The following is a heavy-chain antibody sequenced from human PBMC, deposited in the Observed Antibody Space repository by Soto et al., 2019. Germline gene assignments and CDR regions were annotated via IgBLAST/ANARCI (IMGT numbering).Heavy chain of an antibody. CDR2: ISGSGGST. CDR1: GFTFSSYA. Sequence: LRLSCAASGFTFSSYAMSWVRQSPGKGLEWVSAISGSGGSTYYADSVKGRFTISRDNSKNTLYLQMNSLRAEDTAVYYCAKPVDSSGYYAFDYWGQGTLVTVSS. V-gene: IGHV3-23*01. CDR3: AKPVDSSGYYAFDY. J-gene: IGHJ4*02. D-gene: IGHD3-22*01.